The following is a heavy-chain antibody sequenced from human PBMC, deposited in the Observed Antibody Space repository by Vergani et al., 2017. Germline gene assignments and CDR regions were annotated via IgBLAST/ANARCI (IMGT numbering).Heavy chain of an antibody. CDR3: AKQYFVSGNYLFDY. CDR2: ISGSGVRA. CDR1: EFTFSNYA. Sequence: VQLVESGGGLVQPGGSLRLTCAASEFTFSNYAMNWVRQAPGKGLEWVSGISGSGVRAYYTDSVKGRFTISRDNSKNMLFLQMNNLKTEDTAIYYCAKQYFVSGNYLFDYWGQGTLVTVSS. D-gene: IGHD3-10*01. J-gene: IGHJ4*02. V-gene: IGHV3-23*04.